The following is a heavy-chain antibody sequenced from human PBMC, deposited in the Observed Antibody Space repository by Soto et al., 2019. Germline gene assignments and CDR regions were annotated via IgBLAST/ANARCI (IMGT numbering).Heavy chain of an antibody. CDR1: GFTFGDYA. Sequence: PGGSLRLSCTASGFTFGDYAMSWFRQAPGKGLEWVGFIRSKTYGGTTEYAASVKGRFTISRDDSKSIAYPQMNSLKTEDTAVYYCAREANYYDSSGYYLLTYFDYWGQGTLVTVS. CDR3: AREANYYDSSGYYLLTYFDY. D-gene: IGHD3-22*01. J-gene: IGHJ4*02. CDR2: IRSKTYGGTT. V-gene: IGHV3-49*03.